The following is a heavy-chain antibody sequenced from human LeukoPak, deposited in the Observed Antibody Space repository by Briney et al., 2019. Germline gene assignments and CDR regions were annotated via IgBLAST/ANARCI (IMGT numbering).Heavy chain of an antibody. D-gene: IGHD3-22*01. CDR3: AKEAYDSSGYYYVQGDYFDY. J-gene: IGHJ4*02. CDR2: IRYDGSNK. Sequence: PGGSLRLSCAASGFTFSSYGMHWVRQAPGKGLEWVAFIRYDGSNKYYADSVKGRFTISRDNSENTLYLQMNSLRAEDTAVYYCAKEAYDSSGYYYVQGDYFDYWGQGTLVTVSS. CDR1: GFTFSSYG. V-gene: IGHV3-30*02.